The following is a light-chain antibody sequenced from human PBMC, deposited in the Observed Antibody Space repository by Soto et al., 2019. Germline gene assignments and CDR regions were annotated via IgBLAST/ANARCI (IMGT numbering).Light chain of an antibody. CDR1: QDIKNV. Sequence: AIQMTQSPSSLSASVGDRVTITCRASQDIKNVLGWYQHKPGRAPRLLISVATNLQSGVPSRFSGSGLGTDFTLTISSLQPEDFATYFCLQDYNYPPTFGQGTKVEIK. CDR2: VAT. V-gene: IGKV1-6*01. J-gene: IGKJ1*01. CDR3: LQDYNYPPT.